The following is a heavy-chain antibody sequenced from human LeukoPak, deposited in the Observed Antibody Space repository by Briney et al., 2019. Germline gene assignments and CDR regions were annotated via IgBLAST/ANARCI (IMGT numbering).Heavy chain of an antibody. J-gene: IGHJ4*02. CDR3: ARLGYSYDPIFVHLFDY. D-gene: IGHD5-18*01. CDR1: GGSFSGYY. V-gene: IGHV4-34*01. Sequence: SSETLSLTCAVYGGSFSGYYWSWIRQPPGKGLEWIGEINHSGSTNYNPSLKSRVPISVDTSKNQFSLKLSSVTAADTAVYYCARLGYSYDPIFVHLFDYWGQGTLVTVSS. CDR2: INHSGST.